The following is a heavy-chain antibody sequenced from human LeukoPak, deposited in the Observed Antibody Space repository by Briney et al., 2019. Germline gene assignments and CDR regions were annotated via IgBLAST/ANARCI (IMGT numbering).Heavy chain of an antibody. J-gene: IGHJ5*02. Sequence: QPGESLRLSCAASGFTFSSYAMIWVRQAPGKGLEWVSAISSSGGANTYYADSVKGRFTISRDNSKNTLYLQMNSLRAEDTAVYYCARDAITMVPNWFDPWGQGTLVTVSS. CDR1: GFTFSSYA. CDR3: ARDAITMVPNWFDP. V-gene: IGHV3-23*01. D-gene: IGHD3-10*01. CDR2: ISSSGGANT.